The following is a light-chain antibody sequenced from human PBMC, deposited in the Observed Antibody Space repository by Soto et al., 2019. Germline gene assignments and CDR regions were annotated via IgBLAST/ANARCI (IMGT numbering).Light chain of an antibody. V-gene: IGLV2-14*01. CDR3: SSYTSSSTPYV. J-gene: IGLJ1*01. Sequence: QSVLTPPASLSGAPGPAVTLSCTGTRNDVGGYNYVSWYQQHPGKAPKLMIYDVSNRPSGVSNRFSGSKSGNTASLTISGLQAEDEADYYCSSYTSSSTPYVFGTGTKVTVL. CDR1: RNDVGGYNY. CDR2: DVS.